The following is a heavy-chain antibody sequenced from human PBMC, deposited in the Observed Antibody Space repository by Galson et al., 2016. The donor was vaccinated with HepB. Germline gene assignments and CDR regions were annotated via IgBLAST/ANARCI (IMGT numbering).Heavy chain of an antibody. V-gene: IGHV3-23*01. J-gene: IGHJ4*02. D-gene: IGHD1-26*01. CDR2: ISGGST. CDR1: GFTFSSHA. Sequence: SLRLSCAVSGFTFSSHAMSWVRQAPGKGLEWVSSISGGSTYYADSVKGRFTISRDNSKNTVYLQMNSLRAEDTAIYYCAKDLGDGTYWGNIDHWGQGTLVTVSS. CDR3: AKDLGDGTYWGNIDH.